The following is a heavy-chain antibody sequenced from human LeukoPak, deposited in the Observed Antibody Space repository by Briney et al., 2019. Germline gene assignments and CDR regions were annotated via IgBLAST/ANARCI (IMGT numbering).Heavy chain of an antibody. V-gene: IGHV3-30*02. D-gene: IGHD3-10*01. J-gene: IGHJ4*02. CDR1: GFTFRNYG. CDR3: AKDVNVGGDYFDY. CDR2: IRYDGSIK. Sequence: GGSLRLSCAASGFTFRNYGMHWVRLAPGKGLEWVAFIRYDGSIKYYVDSVKGRITVSRDNSKNTLYLQMNSLRAEDTAVYYCAKDVNVGGDYFDYWGQGTLVTVSS.